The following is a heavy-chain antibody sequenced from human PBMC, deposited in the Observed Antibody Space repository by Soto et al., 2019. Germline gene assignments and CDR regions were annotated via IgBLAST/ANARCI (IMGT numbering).Heavy chain of an antibody. CDR1: GGSISSLY. Sequence: QVLLQESGPGLVKPSETLSLTCTVSGGSISSLYWAWIRQPAGKGLEWIGRIFPSGDSNYNPSLTSRVSMSLDTSKNQFSLTVISVTAADTAVYYCARASRCKSEYECFAWLDFWGQGILVTVSS. CDR2: IFPSGDS. J-gene: IGHJ4*02. D-gene: IGHD6-6*01. V-gene: IGHV4-4*07. CDR3: ARASRCKSEYECFAWLDF.